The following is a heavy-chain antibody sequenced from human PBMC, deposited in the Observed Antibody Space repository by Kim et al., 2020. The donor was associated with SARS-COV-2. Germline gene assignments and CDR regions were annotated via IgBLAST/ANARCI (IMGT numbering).Heavy chain of an antibody. CDR3: ARENCSGGSCYPY. CDR2: INHTGST. Sequence: SETLSLTCAVYGGSFSGYYWNWIRQPPGKGLEWIGEINHTGSTNYNPSLKSRVTISVATSKNQFSLKLTSVTAADTAVYYCARENCSGGSCYPYWGQGTLVIVSS. J-gene: IGHJ4*02. V-gene: IGHV4-34*01. CDR1: GGSFSGYY. D-gene: IGHD2-15*01.